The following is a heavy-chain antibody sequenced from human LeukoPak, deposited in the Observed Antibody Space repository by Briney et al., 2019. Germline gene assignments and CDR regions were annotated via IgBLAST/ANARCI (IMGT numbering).Heavy chain of an antibody. V-gene: IGHV7-4-1*02. J-gene: IGHJ5*02. CDR2: INTNTGNP. D-gene: IGHD6-13*01. CDR1: GYTFTSYA. CDR3: ARVVAAAGTFWFDP. Sequence: ASVKVSCKASGYTFTSYAMNWVRQAPGQGLEWMGWINTNTGNPTYAQGFTGRFVFSLDTSVSTAYLQISSLKADDTAVYYCARVVAAAGTFWFDPWGQGTLVTVSS.